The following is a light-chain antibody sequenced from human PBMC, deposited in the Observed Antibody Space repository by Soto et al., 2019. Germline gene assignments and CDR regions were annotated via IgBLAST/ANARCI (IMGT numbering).Light chain of an antibody. V-gene: IGKV3-20*01. Sequence: EIVLTHSPGTLSLSPGERATLSCRASQSVSSSYLAWYQQKPGQAPRLLIYGASSRATGIPDRFSGSGSGRDFTLTISRLEPEDFAVYYCQQYGSSPMYTFGQGTMLEIK. CDR1: QSVSSSY. CDR3: QQYGSSPMYT. J-gene: IGKJ2*01. CDR2: GAS.